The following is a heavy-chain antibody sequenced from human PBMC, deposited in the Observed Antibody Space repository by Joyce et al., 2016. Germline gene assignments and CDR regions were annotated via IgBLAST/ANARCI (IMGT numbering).Heavy chain of an antibody. CDR2: IYYTGST. CDR1: GGSINNYY. CDR3: ARANYIYPYYFDF. D-gene: IGHD5-24*01. V-gene: IGHV4-59*01. J-gene: IGHJ4*02. Sequence: QVQLQESGPGLVKPSETLSLTCTVSGGSINNYYWSWIRQPPGKGLEWLGNIYYTGSTNYNPSRRTRVTMSGDTSKNQCSLRLNAMTAADTAGYYCARANYIYPYYFDFWGRGTLVTVSS.